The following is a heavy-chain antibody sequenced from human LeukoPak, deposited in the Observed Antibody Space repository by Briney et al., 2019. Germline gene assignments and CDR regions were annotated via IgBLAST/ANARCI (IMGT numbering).Heavy chain of an antibody. CDR3: AKGYIVVVTAIRGGNYFDY. CDR2: ISGSGDTT. Sequence: PGGSLRLSCAASGITFSSFAMTWLRQAPGKGLEWVSVISGSGDTTYYADSVKGRFTISRDNSKNTLYLQMNSLRVEDTAIYHCAKGYIVVVTAIRGGNYFDYWGQGTLVTVSS. J-gene: IGHJ4*02. D-gene: IGHD2-21*02. CDR1: GITFSSFA. V-gene: IGHV3-23*01.